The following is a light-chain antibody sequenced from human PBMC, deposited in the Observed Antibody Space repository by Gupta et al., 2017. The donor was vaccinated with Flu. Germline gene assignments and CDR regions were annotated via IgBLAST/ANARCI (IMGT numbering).Light chain of an antibody. Sequence: SVLTQPPSASGTPGRRVTISCSGCHSNIGSNTVSWYKQLPGAAPKLLMSADDQRPSGIPERFSGTKCDTSASLAISGLQAEDDADYYCATRDDDRKCWVFGGGTKLTVL. V-gene: IGLV1-44*01. CDR1: HSNIGSNT. J-gene: IGLJ3*02. CDR3: ATRDDDRKCWV. CDR2: ADD.